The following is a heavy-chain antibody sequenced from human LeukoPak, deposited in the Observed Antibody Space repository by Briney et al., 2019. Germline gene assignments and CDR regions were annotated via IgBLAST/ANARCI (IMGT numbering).Heavy chain of an antibody. CDR2: IDPSDSYT. Sequence: GESLKISCKGSGYSFTSYWISWVRQMPGKGVEGMGRIDPSDSYTNYSPSFQGHVTISADKSISTAYLQWSSLKASDTAMYYCARLRTPYYYGSGSYYPLDYWGRGTLVTVSS. J-gene: IGHJ4*02. D-gene: IGHD3-10*01. V-gene: IGHV5-10-1*01. CDR3: ARLRTPYYYGSGSYYPLDY. CDR1: GYSFTSYW.